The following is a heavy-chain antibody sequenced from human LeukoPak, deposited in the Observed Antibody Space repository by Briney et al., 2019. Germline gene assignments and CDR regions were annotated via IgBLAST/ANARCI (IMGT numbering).Heavy chain of an antibody. CDR3: ARGGSSWYGSDAFDI. J-gene: IGHJ3*02. D-gene: IGHD6-13*01. V-gene: IGHV4-59*01. CDR2: IYYSGST. CDR1: GGSISSYY. Sequence: SETLSLTCTVSGGSISSYYWSWIRQPPGKGLEWIGYIYYSGSTNYNPSLKSRVTISVDTSKNQFSLKLSSVTAADTAVYYCARGGSSWYGSDAFDIWGKGTTVTVSS.